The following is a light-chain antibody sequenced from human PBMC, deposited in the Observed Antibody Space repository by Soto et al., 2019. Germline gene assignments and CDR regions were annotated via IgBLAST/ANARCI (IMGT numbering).Light chain of an antibody. V-gene: IGLV2-8*01. CDR1: SSDVGRYNY. CDR2: EVN. J-gene: IGLJ1*01. CDR3: SSYAGSSNV. Sequence: QSVLTQPPSASGSPGPSVAISCTGTSSDVGRYNYVSWYQQHPGKAPKVMIYEVNKRPSGVPDRYSGSKSGNTASLTVSGLQAEDEADYYCSSYAGSSNVFGTGTKVTVL.